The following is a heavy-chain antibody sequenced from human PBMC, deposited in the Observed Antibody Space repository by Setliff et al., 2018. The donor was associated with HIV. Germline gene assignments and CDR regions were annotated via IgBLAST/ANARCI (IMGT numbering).Heavy chain of an antibody. J-gene: IGHJ4*02. V-gene: IGHV4-38-2*02. CDR2: IYHNGIT. CDR1: GYSISSGYY. CDR3: VRETGQYYYDNSGYYYAYDFDH. Sequence: PSETLSLTCGVSGYSISSGYYWGWIRQPPGKGLEWIGSIYHNGITYYNPSLKSRVLISVYTSKNQFSLRLSSVTAADTAVYYCVRETGQYYYDNSGYYYAYDFDHWGQGTLVTVSS. D-gene: IGHD3-22*01.